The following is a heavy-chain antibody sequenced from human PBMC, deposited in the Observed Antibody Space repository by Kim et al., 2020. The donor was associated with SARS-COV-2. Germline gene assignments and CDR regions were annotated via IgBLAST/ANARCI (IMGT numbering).Heavy chain of an antibody. Sequence: SETLSLTCTVSGGSISSSSYYWGWIRQPPGKGLEWIGSIYYSGSTYYNPSLKSRVTISVDTSKNQFSLKLSSVTAADTAVYYCARLRDYLGSYWYYFDYWGQGTLVTVSS. D-gene: IGHD3-10*01. J-gene: IGHJ4*02. CDR3: ARLRDYLGSYWYYFDY. CDR1: GGSISSSSYY. V-gene: IGHV4-39*01. CDR2: IYYSGST.